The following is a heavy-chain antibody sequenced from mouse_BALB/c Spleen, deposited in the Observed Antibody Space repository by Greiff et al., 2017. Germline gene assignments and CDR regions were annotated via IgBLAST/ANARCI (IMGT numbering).Heavy chain of an antibody. V-gene: IGHV1-80*01. CDR2: IYPGDGDT. D-gene: IGHD2-3*01. CDR3: ARFDGYPFAY. Sequence: VQLQQSGAELVRPGSSVKISCKASGYVFSSYWMNWVKQRPGQGLEWIGQIYPGDGDTKYSGKFKGKATLTADKSSSTAYMRLSSLTSEDSAVYFCARFDGYPFAYWGQGTLVTVSA. J-gene: IGHJ3*01. CDR1: GYVFSSYW.